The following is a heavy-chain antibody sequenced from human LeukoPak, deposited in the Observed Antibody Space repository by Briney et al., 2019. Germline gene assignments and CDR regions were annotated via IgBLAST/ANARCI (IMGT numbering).Heavy chain of an antibody. J-gene: IGHJ3*02. D-gene: IGHD5-24*01. V-gene: IGHV1-2*02. Sequence: ASVKVSCKASGYTFTGYYMHWVRQAPGQGLEWMGWINPNSGGTNYAQKFQGRVTMTRDTSTSTAYMELRSLRSDDTAVYYCARGLQENLAWLRAFSAFDIWGQGTMVTVSS. CDR1: GYTFTGYY. CDR2: INPNSGGT. CDR3: ARGLQENLAWLRAFSAFDI.